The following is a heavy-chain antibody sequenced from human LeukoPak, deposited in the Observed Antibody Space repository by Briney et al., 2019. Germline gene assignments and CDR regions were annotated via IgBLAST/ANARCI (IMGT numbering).Heavy chain of an antibody. CDR1: GGSISSYY. V-gene: IGHV4-34*01. J-gene: IGHJ5*02. Sequence: SETLSLTCTVSGGSISSYYWSWIRQPPGKGLEWIGEINHSGSTNYNPSLKSRVTISVDTSKNQFSLKLSSVTAADTAVYYCARANIVVVPARVGWFDPWGQGTLVTVSS. CDR2: INHSGST. CDR3: ARANIVVVPARVGWFDP. D-gene: IGHD2-2*01.